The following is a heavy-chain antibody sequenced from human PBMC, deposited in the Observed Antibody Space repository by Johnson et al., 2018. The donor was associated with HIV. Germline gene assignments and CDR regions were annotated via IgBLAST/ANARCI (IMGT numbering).Heavy chain of an antibody. V-gene: IGHV3-9*01. CDR1: GFTFSSYA. CDR2: ISWNSGSI. Sequence: VQLVESGGGVVQPGRSLRLSCAASGFTFSSYAMSWVRQAPGKGLEWVSGISWNSGSIGYADSVKGRFTISRDNAKNSLYLQMNSLRAEDTALYYCAASPEDLRAFDIWGQGTMVTVSS. CDR3: AASPEDLRAFDI. J-gene: IGHJ3*02. D-gene: IGHD2-15*01.